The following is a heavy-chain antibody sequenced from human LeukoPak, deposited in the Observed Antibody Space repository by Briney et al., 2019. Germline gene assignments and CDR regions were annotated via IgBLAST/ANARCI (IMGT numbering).Heavy chain of an antibody. CDR1: GGSISSSGYY. CDR2: ISGSGGST. D-gene: IGHD6-19*01. V-gene: IGHV3-23*01. Sequence: ETLSLTCTVSGGSISSSGYYWGWIRQPPGKGLEWVSAISGSGGSTYYADSVKGRFTISRDNSKNTLYLQMNSLRAEDTAVYYCAKDFGGWDRGLFDYWGQGTLVTVSS. CDR3: AKDFGGWDRGLFDY. J-gene: IGHJ4*02.